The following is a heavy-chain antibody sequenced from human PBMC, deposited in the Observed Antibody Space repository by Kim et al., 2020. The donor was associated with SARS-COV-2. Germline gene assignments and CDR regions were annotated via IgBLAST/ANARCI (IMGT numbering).Heavy chain of an antibody. J-gene: IGHJ4*02. CDR2: INHSGST. D-gene: IGHD6-13*01. Sequence: SETLSLTCAVYGGSFSGYYWSWIRQPPGKGLEWIGEINHSGSTNYNPSLMSRVTISVDTSKNQFSLKLSSVTAADTAVYYCARGAAAGKDYWGQGTLVTVSS. V-gene: IGHV4-34*01. CDR3: ARGAAAGKDY. CDR1: GGSFSGYY.